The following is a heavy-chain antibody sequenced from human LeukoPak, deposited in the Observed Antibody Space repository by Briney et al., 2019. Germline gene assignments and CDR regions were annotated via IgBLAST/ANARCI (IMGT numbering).Heavy chain of an antibody. D-gene: IGHD2-21*02. J-gene: IGHJ4*02. CDR1: GYTLTDLS. CDR2: FDRENGEI. V-gene: IGHV1-24*01. Sequence: ASVKVSCKVSGYTLTDLSIHWVRQAPGKGLEWMGGFDRENGEIVYAQKFQGRVTMTEDTSTNTAYLELSSLRSEAMAVYYCAATIVVMTAIDFWGQGSLVTVSS. CDR3: AATIVVMTAIDF.